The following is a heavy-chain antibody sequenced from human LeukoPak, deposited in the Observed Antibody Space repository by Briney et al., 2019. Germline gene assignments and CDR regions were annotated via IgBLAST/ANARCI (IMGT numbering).Heavy chain of an antibody. CDR3: ARHLHYYDSSGYFDY. D-gene: IGHD3-22*01. J-gene: IGHJ4*02. CDR2: IHYSGST. CDR1: GGSISSYY. V-gene: IGHV4-59*08. Sequence: SETLSLTCTVSGGSISSYYWSWIRQPPGKGLEWIGYIHYSGSTNYNPSLKSRVTISVGTSKNRFSLKLSSVTAADTAVYYCARHLHYYDSSGYFDYWGQGTLVTVSS.